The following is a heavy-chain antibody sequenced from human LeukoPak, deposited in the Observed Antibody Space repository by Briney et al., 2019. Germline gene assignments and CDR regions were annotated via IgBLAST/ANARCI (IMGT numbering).Heavy chain of an antibody. V-gene: IGHV4-59*01. CDR2: ISYSGST. D-gene: IGHD6-13*01. CDR1: GGSISSYY. J-gene: IGHJ4*02. Sequence: KPSETLSLTCTVSGGSISSYYWSWIRQPPGKGLEWIGYISYSGSTNYNPSLKSRVTISVDTSKNQFSMKLSSVTAADTAVYYCARVGSSSRIDYWGQGTLVTVSS. CDR3: ARVGSSSRIDY.